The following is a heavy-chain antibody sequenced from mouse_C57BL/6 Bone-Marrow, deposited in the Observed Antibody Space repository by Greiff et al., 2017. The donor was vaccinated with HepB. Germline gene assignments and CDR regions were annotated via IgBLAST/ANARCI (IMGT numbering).Heavy chain of an antibody. Sequence: VQLQQPGAELVMPGASVKLSCKASGYTFTSYWMHWVKQRPGQGLEWIGEIDPSDSYTNYNQKFKGKSTLTVDKSSSTAYMQLSSLPSEDSAVYYCAVGVWFAFWGQGTLVTVTA. CDR1: GYTFTSYW. V-gene: IGHV1-69*01. CDR3: AVGVWFAF. CDR2: IDPSDSYT. J-gene: IGHJ3*01.